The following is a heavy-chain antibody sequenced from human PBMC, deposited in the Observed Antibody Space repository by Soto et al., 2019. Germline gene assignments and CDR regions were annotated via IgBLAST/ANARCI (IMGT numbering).Heavy chain of an antibody. CDR3: ARYVGYGWFDP. J-gene: IGHJ5*02. D-gene: IGHD4-17*01. CDR1: GFTFTTYG. CDR2: INIDNGNT. V-gene: IGHV1-18*01. Sequence: ASVKVSCKASGFTFTTYGISWVRQAPGQGLEWMGWINIDNGNTYYAQELQGRVTVTTDTSTSTAYMELRSLRSDDTAVYYCARYVGYGWFDPWGQGTLVTVSS.